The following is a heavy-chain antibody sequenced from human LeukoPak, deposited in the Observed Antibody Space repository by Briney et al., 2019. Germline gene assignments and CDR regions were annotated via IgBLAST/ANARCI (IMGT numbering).Heavy chain of an antibody. D-gene: IGHD6-13*01. CDR1: GYSISSGYY. CDR3: ARVTGYVMEDYFDY. CDR2: IYHSGST. Sequence: PSETLSLTCSVSGYSISSGYYWGWIRQPPGKGLEWIGSIYHSGSTYYNPSLKSRVTISVDTSKNQFSLNLSSVTAADTAVYYCARVTGYVMEDYFDYWGQGTLVTVSS. J-gene: IGHJ4*02. V-gene: IGHV4-38-2*02.